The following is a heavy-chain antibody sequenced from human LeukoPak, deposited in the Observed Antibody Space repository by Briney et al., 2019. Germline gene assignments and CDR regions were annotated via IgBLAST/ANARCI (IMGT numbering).Heavy chain of an antibody. Sequence: GGSLRLSCAASGFTFDDYAMHWVRHAPGKGLEWVSGISWHSGSIGYADSVKGRFTISRDNAKNSLYLQMNSLRAEDTAVYYCARVAGSSSWYSGYYYYYMDVWGKGTTVTISS. J-gene: IGHJ6*03. CDR3: ARVAGSSSWYSGYYYYYMDV. V-gene: IGHV3-9*01. CDR1: GFTFDDYA. CDR2: ISWHSGSI. D-gene: IGHD6-13*01.